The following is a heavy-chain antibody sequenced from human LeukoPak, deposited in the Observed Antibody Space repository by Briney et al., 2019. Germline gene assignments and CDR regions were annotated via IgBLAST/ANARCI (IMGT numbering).Heavy chain of an antibody. CDR3: GRGLSIAAAGKLGFDY. CDR2: INPSGST. CDR1: GGTFSGYY. Sequence: PSETLSLTCAVYGGTFSGYYWSWLRQPPGKGLEWIGEINPSGSTYYNPSLRSRVTISVNTVSKPFSLKLSPVTAADTAVYYWGRGLSIAAAGKLGFDYWGQGTLVTVSS. J-gene: IGHJ4*02. V-gene: IGHV4-34*01. D-gene: IGHD6-13*01.